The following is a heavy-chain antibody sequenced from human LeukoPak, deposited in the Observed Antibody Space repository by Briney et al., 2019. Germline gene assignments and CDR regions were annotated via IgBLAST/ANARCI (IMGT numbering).Heavy chain of an antibody. Sequence: GRSLRLSCAASGFTFSSYAMHWVRQAPGKGLEWVAVISYDGSNKYYADSVKGRFTISRDNSKNTLYLQMNSLRAEDTAVYYCAREAAAIWDAFDIWGQGTMVTVSS. CDR1: GFTFSSYA. CDR2: ISYDGSNK. CDR3: AREAAAIWDAFDI. D-gene: IGHD2-2*02. J-gene: IGHJ3*02. V-gene: IGHV3-30-3*01.